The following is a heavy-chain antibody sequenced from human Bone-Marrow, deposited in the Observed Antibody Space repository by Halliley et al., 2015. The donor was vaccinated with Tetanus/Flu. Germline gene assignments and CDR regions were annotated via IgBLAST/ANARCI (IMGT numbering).Heavy chain of an antibody. V-gene: IGHV4-59*01. J-gene: IGHJ4*02. CDR3: ARGDQWAVRFDN. CDR2: IYYNGIS. D-gene: IGHD2-8*01. Sequence: LSCTVSGGAIASYYWSWIRQPPGKGLEWIGYIYYNGISNSNPSLKSRVTISLDTSKKQFSLKVTSVTAADTAMYYCARGDQWAVRFDNWGRGALVTVSS. CDR1: GGAIASYY.